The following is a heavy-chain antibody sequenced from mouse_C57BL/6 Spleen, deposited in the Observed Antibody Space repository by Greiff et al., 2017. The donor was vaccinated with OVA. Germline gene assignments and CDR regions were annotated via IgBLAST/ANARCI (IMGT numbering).Heavy chain of an antibody. CDR2: IYPGDGDT. V-gene: IGHV1-82*01. CDR1: GYAFSSSW. CDR3: ARGPGYFDV. J-gene: IGHJ1*03. Sequence: VQLQQSGPELVKPGASVKISCKASGYAFSSSWLNWVQQRPGKGLEWIGRIYPGDGDTNYNGKFTGKATLTAATSSSTAYMQLSSLPSEDSAVYFCARGPGYFDVWGTGTTVTVSS.